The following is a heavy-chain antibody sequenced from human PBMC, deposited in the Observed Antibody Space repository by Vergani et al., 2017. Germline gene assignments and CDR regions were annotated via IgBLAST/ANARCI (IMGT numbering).Heavy chain of an antibody. V-gene: IGHV1-18*04. Sequence: QVQLVQSGAEVKKPGASVKVSCKASGYTFTSYGISWVRQAPGQVLEWMGWISAYNGNTNYAQKLQVRVTMTTDTSTSTAYMELRSLRSDDTAVYYCAREPDIVVVPAAPYYYDYYGMDVWGQGTTVNVSS. D-gene: IGHD2-2*01. CDR1: GYTFTSYG. J-gene: IGHJ6*02. CDR3: AREPDIVVVPAAPYYYDYYGMDV. CDR2: ISAYNGNT.